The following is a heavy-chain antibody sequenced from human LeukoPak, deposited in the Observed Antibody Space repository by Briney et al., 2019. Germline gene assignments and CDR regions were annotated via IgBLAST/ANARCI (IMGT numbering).Heavy chain of an antibody. CDR2: IYHSGST. J-gene: IGHJ4*02. CDR1: GGSFSGYY. V-gene: IGHV4-34*01. Sequence: SETLSLTCEVSGGSFSGYYWTWIRQSPGKELEWIGEIYHSGSTNYNPSLMRRVTMSVDTSKNQFSLSLTAVTDADTALYYCARARRGYVRLDYWGQGTLVTVSS. CDR3: ARARRGYVRLDY. D-gene: IGHD5-12*01.